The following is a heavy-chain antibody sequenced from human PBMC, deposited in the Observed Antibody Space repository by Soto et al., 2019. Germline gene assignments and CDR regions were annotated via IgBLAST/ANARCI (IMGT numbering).Heavy chain of an antibody. J-gene: IGHJ4*02. Sequence: PSETLSLTCSVSGASVIGHYWTWIRQAPGKGLEWIGYVYNYGSTTYSPSLKSRVSISADTSKNLISLNLTSVTAADTAVYYCAIETGSWYFDSWGQGILVTV. CDR3: AIETGSWYFDS. CDR2: VYNYGST. CDR1: GASVIGHY. V-gene: IGHV4-59*02. D-gene: IGHD3-10*01.